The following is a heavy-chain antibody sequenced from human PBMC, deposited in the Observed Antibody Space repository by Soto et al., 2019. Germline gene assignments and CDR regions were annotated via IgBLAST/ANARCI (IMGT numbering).Heavy chain of an antibody. CDR3: ARGRVGESYWPYYGVDV. V-gene: IGHV1-8*01. D-gene: IGHD3-10*01. Sequence: QVQLVQSGAEVKEPGASVKVSCQTSGDTITSYDINWVRQATGQGLEWMGWMNTSTGDTGFAQKFQGRVSMTRNTSIHIAYLEVSRLGSDDTAVDYCARGRVGESYWPYYGVDVWGQGTTVTVTS. CDR2: MNTSTGDT. J-gene: IGHJ6*02. CDR1: GDTITSYD.